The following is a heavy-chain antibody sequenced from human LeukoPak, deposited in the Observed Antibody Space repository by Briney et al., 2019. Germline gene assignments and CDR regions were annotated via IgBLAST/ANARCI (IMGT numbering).Heavy chain of an antibody. CDR3: AKDGSGTIDY. D-gene: IGHD1-1*01. CDR2: ISGSGYTT. CDR1: GFTFDNYA. J-gene: IGHJ4*02. V-gene: IGHV3-23*01. Sequence: GRSLRLSCAASGFTFDNYAMTWVRQAPGRGLEWISTISGSGYTTYYADSVKGRFTISRDNSKNTLYLQMNSLRAEDTAVYYCAKDGSGTIDYWGQGTLVTVSS.